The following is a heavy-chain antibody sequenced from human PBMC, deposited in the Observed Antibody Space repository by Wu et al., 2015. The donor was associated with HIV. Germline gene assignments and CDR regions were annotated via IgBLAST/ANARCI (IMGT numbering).Heavy chain of an antibody. CDR2: INHSGST. J-gene: IGHJ4*02. D-gene: IGHD5-18*01. V-gene: IGHV4-34*01. CDR3: ARGGMRIQLWSPLGY. Sequence: QVQLQQWGAGLLKPSETLSLTCAVYGGSFSGYYWSWIRQPPGKGLEWIGEINHSGSTNYNPSLKSRVTISVDTSKNQFSLKLSSVTAADTAVYYCARGGMRIQLWSPLGYWGQGTLVTVSS. CDR1: GGSFSGYY.